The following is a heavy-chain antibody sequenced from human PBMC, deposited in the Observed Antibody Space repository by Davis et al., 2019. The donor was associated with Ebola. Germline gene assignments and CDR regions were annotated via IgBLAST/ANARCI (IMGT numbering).Heavy chain of an antibody. CDR2: IIPIFGTA. J-gene: IGHJ4*02. Sequence: SVKVSCKASGGTFSSYAISWVRQAPGQGLEWMGGIIPIFGTANYAQKFQGRVTITADESTSTAYMELSSLRSEDTAVYYCARMPHCTNGVCYPPYYFDYWGQGTLVTVSS. D-gene: IGHD2-8*01. CDR3: ARMPHCTNGVCYPPYYFDY. CDR1: GGTFSSYA. V-gene: IGHV1-69*13.